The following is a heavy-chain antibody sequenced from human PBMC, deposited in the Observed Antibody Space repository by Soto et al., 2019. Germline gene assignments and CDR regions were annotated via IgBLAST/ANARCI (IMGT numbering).Heavy chain of an antibody. D-gene: IGHD3-10*01. J-gene: IGHJ5*02. V-gene: IGHV1-18*01. CDR3: ARWAETGDNCFDP. CDR1: GYTFTSYC. Sequence: QVQLVQSGAEVKKPGASVKFSCKASGYTFTSYCISWVRQDPGQGLEWMGWISAYNGNTNYAQKLHGRVNTTTDTSTSTAYMGVRSLNSDDTAVYYCARWAETGDNCFDPWGQGTLVTVSS. CDR2: ISAYNGNT.